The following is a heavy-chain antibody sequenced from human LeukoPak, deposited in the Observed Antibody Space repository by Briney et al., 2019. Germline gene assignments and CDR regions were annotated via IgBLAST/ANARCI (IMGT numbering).Heavy chain of an antibody. CDR2: IYSSGSA. D-gene: IGHD3-22*01. J-gene: IGHJ4*01. CDR1: GSSINNNF. CDR3: ARHRDYYDT. Sequence: SETLSLTCTVSGSSINNNFWTWIRQPPGKGLEWIGYIYSSGSANYNPSIKSRDIISGDTSKNQISLQLTSVTAADTAVYFCARHRDYYDTWGRGTLVTVSS. V-gene: IGHV4-59*08.